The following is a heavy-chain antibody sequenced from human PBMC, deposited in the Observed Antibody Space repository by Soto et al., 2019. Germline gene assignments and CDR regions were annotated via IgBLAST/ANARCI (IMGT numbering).Heavy chain of an antibody. CDR1: GGFVSSGSYY. Sequence: VQLQQWGAGLLKPSETLSLTCAVYGGFVSSGSYYWIWIQQPPGKGLEWIGEMSHSGGTHFNPALKSRVTISVDTTKNQYSLKMSSVTAADTALYYCARVERGTATTVVDAFDIWGPGTMVSVSS. D-gene: IGHD1-1*01. CDR3: ARVERGTATTVVDAFDI. CDR2: MSHSGGT. J-gene: IGHJ3*02. V-gene: IGHV4-34*01.